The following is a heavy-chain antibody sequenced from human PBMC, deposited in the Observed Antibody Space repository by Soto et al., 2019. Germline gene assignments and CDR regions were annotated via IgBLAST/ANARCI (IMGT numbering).Heavy chain of an antibody. V-gene: IGHV1-69*01. CDR3: AADVGASARTFDY. CDR2: IIPIFGTA. D-gene: IGHD1-26*01. J-gene: IGHJ4*02. CDR1: GGTFSTYA. Sequence: QVQLVQSGAEVKKPGSSVKVSCKASGGTFSTYAISWVRQASGQGLEWMGGIIPIFGTANYAQKFQGRVTIPADDSTSTPYMELSSLGSEDTAVYYCAADVGASARTFDYWGQGTLVTVSS.